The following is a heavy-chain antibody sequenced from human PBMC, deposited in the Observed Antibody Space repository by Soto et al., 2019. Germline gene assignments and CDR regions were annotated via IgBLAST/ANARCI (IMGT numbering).Heavy chain of an antibody. D-gene: IGHD3-10*01. CDR3: VGDRSWSYLEGFDY. J-gene: IGHJ4*02. CDR1: GFTFSSFW. CDR2: TNKYCSEK. V-gene: IGHV3-7*01. Sequence: TGESLTLSCAASGFTFSSFWMTWVRQAPGQGLELVSNTNKYCSEKYYVDSAHGRFTISRVNARNSQFLLMMSLRSEDTAVYYYVGDRSWSYLEGFDYWGQGTLVTVSS.